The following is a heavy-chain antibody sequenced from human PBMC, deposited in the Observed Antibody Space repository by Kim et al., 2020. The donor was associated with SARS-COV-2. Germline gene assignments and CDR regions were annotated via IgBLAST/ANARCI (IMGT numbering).Heavy chain of an antibody. CDR2: INYSGNT. Sequence: SETLSLTCTVSGASISRSSNYWGWIRQPPGKGLEWIGSINYSGNTYYNPSLKSRVIISVATSKNQFSLKMRTVTAADTAVYYCARLVSEDSAVEYWGQGTLVTVSS. CDR1: GASISRSSNY. V-gene: IGHV4-39*01. J-gene: IGHJ4*02. CDR3: ARLVSEDSAVEY.